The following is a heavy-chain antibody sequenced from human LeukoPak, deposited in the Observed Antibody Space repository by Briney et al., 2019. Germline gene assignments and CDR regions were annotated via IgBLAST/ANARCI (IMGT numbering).Heavy chain of an antibody. CDR1: GGSISSYY. D-gene: IGHD5-18*01. J-gene: IGHJ4*02. CDR3: ARVGYSYGYYYFDY. Sequence: SETLSLTCTVSGGSISSYYWSWIRQPPGKGLEWIGYIYYSGSTNYNPSLKSRVTISVDTSKNQFSLKLSSVTAADTAVYYCARVGYSYGYYYFDYWGQGTLVTVSS. CDR2: IYYSGST. V-gene: IGHV4-59*01.